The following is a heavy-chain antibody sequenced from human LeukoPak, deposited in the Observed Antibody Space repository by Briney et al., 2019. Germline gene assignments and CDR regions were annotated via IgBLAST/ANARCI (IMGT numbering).Heavy chain of an antibody. J-gene: IGHJ3*02. V-gene: IGHV3-21*01. CDR2: ISSSSNYI. CDR3: AREGTDAFDI. CDR1: GFTFSTYT. Sequence: PGGSLRLSCGASGFTFSTYTMNWGRQAPGKGLEWVSSISSSSNYIYYADSVKGRFTISRDNAKNSLYLQMNSLRAEDTAVYYCAREGTDAFDIWGQGTMVTVSS.